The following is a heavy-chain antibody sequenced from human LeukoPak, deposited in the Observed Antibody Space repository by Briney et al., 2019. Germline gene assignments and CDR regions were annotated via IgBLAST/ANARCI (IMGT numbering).Heavy chain of an antibody. D-gene: IGHD4-17*01. CDR3: ARVDRDYGDYGHYYYYMDV. V-gene: IGHV1-2*02. CDR2: INPNSGGT. CDR1: GYTFTGYY. J-gene: IGHJ6*03. Sequence: ASVKVSCKASGYTFTGYYMHWVRQAPGQGLEWMGWINPNSGGTNYAQKFQGRVTMTRDTSISTAYMELSRLRSDDTAVYYCARVDRDYGDYGHYYYYMDVWGKGTTVTVSS.